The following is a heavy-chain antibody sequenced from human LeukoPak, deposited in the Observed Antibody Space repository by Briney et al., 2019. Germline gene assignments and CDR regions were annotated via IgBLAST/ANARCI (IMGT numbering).Heavy chain of an antibody. Sequence: ASVKVSSKASGYSFTRYFIHWVRQAPGQGLEWMGIIIPSDGSTSYAQKFQGRVTMTRDTSTSTVYMELSSLRSEDTAVYYCARGKVVTMVRGVIITYFDYWGQGTLVTVSS. CDR3: ARGKVVTMVRGVIITYFDY. J-gene: IGHJ4*02. V-gene: IGHV1-46*01. D-gene: IGHD3-10*01. CDR1: GYSFTRYF. CDR2: IIPSDGST.